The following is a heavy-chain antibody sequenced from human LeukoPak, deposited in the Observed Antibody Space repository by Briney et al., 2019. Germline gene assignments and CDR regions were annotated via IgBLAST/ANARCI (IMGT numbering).Heavy chain of an antibody. V-gene: IGHV5-51*01. Sequence: GESLKISCKGSGYSFTSYWIGWVRQMPGKGLEWMGIIYPGDSDTRYSPSFQGQVTISADKSISTAYLQWSSLKTSDTAMHYCARLDLRYCSSTSCYAPFDYWGQGTLVTVSS. CDR3: ARLDLRYCSSTSCYAPFDY. CDR2: IYPGDSDT. D-gene: IGHD2-2*01. J-gene: IGHJ4*02. CDR1: GYSFTSYW.